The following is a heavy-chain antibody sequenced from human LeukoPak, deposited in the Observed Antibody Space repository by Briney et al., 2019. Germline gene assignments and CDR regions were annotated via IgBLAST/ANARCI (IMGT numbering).Heavy chain of an antibody. D-gene: IGHD5-18*01. CDR2: IYYSGST. CDR1: GGSISSSSYY. Sequence: PSETLSLTCTVSGGSISSSSYYWGWIRQPPGKGLEWIGSIYYSGSTYHNPSLKSRVTISVDTSKNQFSLKLSSVTAADTAVYYCARTGVLRRYSYGTFDYWGQGTLVTVSS. J-gene: IGHJ4*02. V-gene: IGHV4-39*01. CDR3: ARTGVLRRYSYGTFDY.